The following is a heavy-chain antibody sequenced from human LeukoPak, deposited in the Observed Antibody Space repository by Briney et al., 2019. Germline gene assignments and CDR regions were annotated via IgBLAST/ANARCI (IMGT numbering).Heavy chain of an antibody. D-gene: IGHD2-15*01. CDR3: TTGATGHYGVDP. CDR2: IKSKTDGGTT. J-gene: IGHJ5*02. Sequence: PGGSLRLSCVASGFTFSKAWMSWVRQAPGKGLEWVGRIKSKTDGGTTDYAAPVKGRFSLSRDDSKNTLDLQMNSLKTEDPAVYFCTTGATGHYGVDPWGQGTLVTVSS. CDR1: GFTFSKAW. V-gene: IGHV3-15*01.